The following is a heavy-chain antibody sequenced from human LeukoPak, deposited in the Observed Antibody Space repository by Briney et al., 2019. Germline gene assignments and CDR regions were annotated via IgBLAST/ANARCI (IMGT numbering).Heavy chain of an antibody. CDR2: IYTSGST. D-gene: IGHD3-16*01. CDR3: ARQPRRVGVRPGGAFDS. V-gene: IGHV4-4*09. Sequence: SETLSLTCTVSGVSFSGYYWSWIRQPPGKGLEWVWYIYTSGSTNYNPSLKSRVTISVGTSKNQFFLKLISVTAADTAVYYCARQPRRVGVRPGGAFDSCGQGTMVTVSS. J-gene: IGHJ3*02. CDR1: GVSFSGYY.